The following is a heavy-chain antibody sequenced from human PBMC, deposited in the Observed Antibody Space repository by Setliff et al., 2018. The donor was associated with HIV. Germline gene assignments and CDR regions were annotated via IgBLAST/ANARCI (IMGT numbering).Heavy chain of an antibody. CDR2: VYNSGST. J-gene: IGHJ4*02. CDR1: GDSMSTYY. D-gene: IGHD3-22*01. V-gene: IGHV4-4*07. Sequence: SETLSLTCSLSGDSMSTYYWSWIRQTAGKGLEWIGRVYNSGSTNYNPSFMSRVSISVDTSKSQVPLKLRSVTAADTAVYFCARGFSSAFFHEFFDYWGQGTLVTVSS. CDR3: ARGFSSAFFHEFFDY.